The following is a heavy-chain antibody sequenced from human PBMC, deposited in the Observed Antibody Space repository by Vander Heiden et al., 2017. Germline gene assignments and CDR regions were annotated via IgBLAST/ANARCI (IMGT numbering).Heavy chain of an antibody. J-gene: IGHJ5*02. CDR2: MNTNSGNT. CDR1: GYTFTSSD. Sequence: QVQLVQSGAEVKKPGASVKVSCKASGYTFTSSDINWVRQATGQGLEGMGWMNTNSGNTGYAQKCLCRFSMTRNTSISTVCLELGSMRSHDHAFDYCARDRDGEDFPQNGFDPRCQGPLI. V-gene: IGHV1-8*01. CDR3: ARDRDGEDFPQNGFDP.